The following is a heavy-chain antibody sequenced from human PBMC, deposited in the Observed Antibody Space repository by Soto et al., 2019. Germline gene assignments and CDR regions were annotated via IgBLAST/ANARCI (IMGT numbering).Heavy chain of an antibody. J-gene: IGHJ6*02. CDR3: AKVIRADSTSSNFYYYSGMDV. V-gene: IGHV3-30*18. D-gene: IGHD6-6*01. CDR1: GFSFSTYG. CDR2: ISNDGSNK. Sequence: QVQMVESGGGVVQPGRSLILSCAASGFSFSTYGMHWVRQAPGKGLEWMAVISNDGSNKYYADSVKGRFTISRDNSKDTLFLQMNSLRGEDTAIYYCAKVIRADSTSSNFYYYSGMDVWGQGTTVTVSS.